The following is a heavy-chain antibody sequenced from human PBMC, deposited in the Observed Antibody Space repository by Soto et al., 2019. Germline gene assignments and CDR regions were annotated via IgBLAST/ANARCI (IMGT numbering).Heavy chain of an antibody. J-gene: IGHJ4*02. CDR1: GGSLTGYY. D-gene: IGHD5-12*01. V-gene: IGHV4-34*01. Sequence: QVHLQQWGAGLLKPSETLSLTCAVNGGSLTGYYWSWIRQPPGKGLEWIGEIKDGGVTNYRPSLKGRVTMSAHTSKNQFSLKLNSVTAADTAVYYCARGQEGIVATHWDQGTLVTVSS. CDR3: ARGQEGIVATH. CDR2: IKDGGVT.